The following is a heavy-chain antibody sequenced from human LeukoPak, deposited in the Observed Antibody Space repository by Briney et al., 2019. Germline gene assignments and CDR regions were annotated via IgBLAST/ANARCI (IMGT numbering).Heavy chain of an antibody. CDR2: IYRSGST. CDR3: ARDVSGSSGWY. V-gene: IGHV4-38-2*02. J-gene: IGHJ4*02. Sequence: SETLSLTCSVSGYSISSGYYWGWIRQAPGKGLEWIGSIYRSGSTFYNPSLKSRVTISVDTSKNQFSLKLSSVTAADTAVYYCARDVSGSSGWYWGQGTLVTVSS. CDR1: GYSISSGYY. D-gene: IGHD6-19*01.